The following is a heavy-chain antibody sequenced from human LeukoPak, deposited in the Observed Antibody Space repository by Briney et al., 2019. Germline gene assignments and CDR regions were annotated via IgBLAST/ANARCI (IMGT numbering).Heavy chain of an antibody. V-gene: IGHV4-59*01. J-gene: IGHJ3*02. Sequence: SETLSLTCTVSGGSISSYYWSWIRQPPGKGLEWIGYIYYSGSTNYNPSLKSRVTISVDTSKNQFSLKLSTVTAADTAVYYCARAGSGMHIGSDAFDIWGQGTMVTVSS. CDR1: GGSISSYY. D-gene: IGHD6-19*01. CDR2: IYYSGST. CDR3: ARAGSGMHIGSDAFDI.